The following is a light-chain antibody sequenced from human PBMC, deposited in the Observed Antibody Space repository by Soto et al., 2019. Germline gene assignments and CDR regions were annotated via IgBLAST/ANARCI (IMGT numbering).Light chain of an antibody. CDR3: QQYGSSPKT. CDR1: QSVSSSY. J-gene: IGKJ1*01. V-gene: IGKV3-20*01. CDR2: GAS. Sequence: EIVLTQSPGTLSLSPGERATLSCRAIQSVSSSYLAWYQQKPGQAPRLLIYGASSRATGIPDRFSGSGSGTDFTLTISRLEPEDFAMYYCQQYGSSPKTFGQGTKVDIK.